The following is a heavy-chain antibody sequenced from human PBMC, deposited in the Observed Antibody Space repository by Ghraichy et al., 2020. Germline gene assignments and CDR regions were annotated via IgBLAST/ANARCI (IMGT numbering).Heavy chain of an antibody. J-gene: IGHJ5*02. V-gene: IGHV1-18*01. Sequence: ASVKVSCKASGYTFTSYGISWVRQAPGQGLEWMGWISAYNGNTNYAQKLQGRVTMTTDTSTSTAYMELRSLRSDDTAVYYCARTIPPYYYDSSGYTGDSDWFDPWGQGTLVTVSS. CDR3: ARTIPPYYYDSSGYTGDSDWFDP. CDR1: GYTFTSYG. CDR2: ISAYNGNT. D-gene: IGHD3-22*01.